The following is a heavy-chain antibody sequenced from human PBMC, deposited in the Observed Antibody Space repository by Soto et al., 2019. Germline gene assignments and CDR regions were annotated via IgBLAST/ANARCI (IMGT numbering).Heavy chain of an antibody. V-gene: IGHV3-9*01. D-gene: IGHD4-17*01. CDR2: ISWNSGSI. Sequence: EVQLVESGGGLVQPGRSLRLSCAASGFTFDDYAMHWVRRAPGKGLEWVSGISWNSGSIGYADSEKGRFTISRDNAKNSLYLQMNSLRAEDAALYYCAKWDDYGDRKEAFDIWGQGTMVTVSS. CDR3: AKWDDYGDRKEAFDI. CDR1: GFTFDDYA. J-gene: IGHJ3*02.